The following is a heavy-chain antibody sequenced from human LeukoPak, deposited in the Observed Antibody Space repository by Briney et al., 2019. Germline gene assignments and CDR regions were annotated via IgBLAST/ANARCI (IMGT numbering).Heavy chain of an antibody. CDR1: GFTFSSYA. CDR3: ARDKASLVGAFDI. D-gene: IGHD1-26*01. V-gene: IGHV3-23*01. Sequence: PGGSLRLSCAASGFTFSSYAMSWVRQAPGKGLEWVSAISGSGGSTYYADSVKGRFTISRDNAKNSLYLQMNSLRAEDTAVYYCARDKASLVGAFDIWGQGTMVTVSS. J-gene: IGHJ3*02. CDR2: ISGSGGST.